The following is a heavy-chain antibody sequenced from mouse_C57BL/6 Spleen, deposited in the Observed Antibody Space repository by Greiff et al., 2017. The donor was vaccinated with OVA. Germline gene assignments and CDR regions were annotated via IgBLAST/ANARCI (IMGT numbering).Heavy chain of an antibody. V-gene: IGHV1-55*01. J-gene: IGHJ3*01. CDR2: IYPGSGST. Sequence: QVQLQQPGAELVKPGASVKMSCKASGYTFTSYWITWVKQRPGQGLEWIGDIYPGSGSTNYNEKFKSKATLTVDTSSSTAYMELRSLTSEDSAVYYCTRSEGSYYDPFAYWGQGTLVTVSA. CDR3: TRSEGSYYDPFAY. D-gene: IGHD2-10*01. CDR1: GYTFTSYW.